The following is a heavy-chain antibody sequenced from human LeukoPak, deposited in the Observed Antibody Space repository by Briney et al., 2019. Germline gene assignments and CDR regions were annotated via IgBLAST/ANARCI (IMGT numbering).Heavy chain of an antibody. CDR1: GYTFTSYG. CDR3: ARGGYDILTGYYNWFDP. J-gene: IGHJ5*02. CDR2: ISAYNGNT. V-gene: IGHV1-18*01. Sequence: ASVKVSCKASGYTFTSYGISWVRQAPGQGLEWMGWISAYNGNTNYAQKLQGRVTMTTDPSTSTAYMELRSLRSDDTAVYYCARGGYDILTGYYNWFDPWGQGTLVTVSS. D-gene: IGHD3-9*01.